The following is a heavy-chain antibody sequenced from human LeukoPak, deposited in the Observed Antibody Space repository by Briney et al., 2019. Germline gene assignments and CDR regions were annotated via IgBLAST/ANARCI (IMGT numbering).Heavy chain of an antibody. CDR1: GFTFSSYE. D-gene: IGHD3-10*01. J-gene: IGHJ5*02. CDR3: ARGTYYYGSGTMDP. CDR2: ISGSGSTI. Sequence: GGSLRLSCAASGFTFSSYEMNWVRQAPGKGLEWVSYISGSGSTIYYADSVKGRFTISRDNAKNSLYLQMNSLRAEDTAVYYCARGTYYYGSGTMDPWGQGTLVTVSS. V-gene: IGHV3-48*03.